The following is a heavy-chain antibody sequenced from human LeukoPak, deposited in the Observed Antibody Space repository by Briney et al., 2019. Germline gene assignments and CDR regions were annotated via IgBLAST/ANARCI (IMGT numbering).Heavy chain of an antibody. Sequence: ASVKVSCKASGYTFTSYAMNWVRQAPGQGLEWMGWINTNTGNPTYAQGFTGRFVFSLDTSVSTAYLQWSSLKASDTAMYYCARSPLFWFDPWGQGTLVTVSS. CDR1: GYTFTSYA. V-gene: IGHV7-4-1*02. D-gene: IGHD2-15*01. CDR3: ARSPLFWFDP. J-gene: IGHJ5*02. CDR2: INTNTGNP.